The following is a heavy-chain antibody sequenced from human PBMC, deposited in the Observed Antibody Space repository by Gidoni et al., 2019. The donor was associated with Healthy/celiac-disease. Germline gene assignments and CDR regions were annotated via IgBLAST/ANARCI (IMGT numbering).Heavy chain of an antibody. CDR3: ATYHSSSWYFVDY. V-gene: IGHV4-39*01. CDR2: IYYSGST. D-gene: IGHD6-13*01. J-gene: IGHJ4*02. CDR1: GGSISSSSYY. Sequence: QLQLQESGPGLVKPSETLSLTCTVSGGSISSSSYYWGWIRQPPGKGLEWIGSIYYSGSTYYNPSLKSRVTISVDTSKNQFSLKLSSVTAADTAVYYCATYHSSSWYFVDYWGQGTLVTVSS.